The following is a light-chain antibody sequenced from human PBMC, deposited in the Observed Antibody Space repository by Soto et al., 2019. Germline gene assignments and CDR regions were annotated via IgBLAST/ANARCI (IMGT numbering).Light chain of an antibody. CDR2: SAS. Sequence: IVVTQSPSTLSLSPGERSTLSCRASQTIDNTLAWYHRKPGQAPRILIYSASSRAPGIPDRFSGSVSGTDFSLTISRLEPEDFAVYYCQQYGSSPPRTFGQGTKVDIK. V-gene: IGKV3-20*01. CDR3: QQYGSSPPRT. CDR1: QTIDNT. J-gene: IGKJ1*01.